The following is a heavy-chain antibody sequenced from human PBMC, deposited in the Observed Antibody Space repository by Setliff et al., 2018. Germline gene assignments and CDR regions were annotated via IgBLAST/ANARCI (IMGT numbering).Heavy chain of an antibody. CDR3: ARGRYYGSGSYSL. Sequence: SETLSLTCDVFGGSFSGYFWAWIRQSPGKGLEWIGDVNDSGSANYKPSLKSRLTISRDTSKNQLSLNLSSVTAADTTVYYCARGRYYGSGSYSLWGQGTLVTVSS. J-gene: IGHJ4*02. CDR1: GGSFSGYF. D-gene: IGHD3-10*01. V-gene: IGHV4-34*01. CDR2: VNDSGSA.